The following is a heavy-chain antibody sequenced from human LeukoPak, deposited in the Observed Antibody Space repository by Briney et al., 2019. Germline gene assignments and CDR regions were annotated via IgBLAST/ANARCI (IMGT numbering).Heavy chain of an antibody. CDR1: GFTVSSNY. CDR3: ARDDNDYGMDV. CDR2: IYSGGST. J-gene: IGHJ6*02. Sequence: GGSLRLSCAASGFTVSSNYMSWVRQAPGKGLEWVSVIYSGGSTYYADSVKGRFTISRDNSKNTLYLQMNSLRAEDTAVYYCARDDNDYGMDVWGQGTTVTVSS. V-gene: IGHV3-66*01. D-gene: IGHD2-8*01.